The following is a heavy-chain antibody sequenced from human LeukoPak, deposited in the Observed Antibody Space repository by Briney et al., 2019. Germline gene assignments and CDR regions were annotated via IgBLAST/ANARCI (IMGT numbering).Heavy chain of an antibody. CDR2: IITAGDT. J-gene: IGHJ6*02. V-gene: IGHV3-13*04. CDR3: AKCVTYYYDISAPVYYYGMDV. D-gene: IGHD3-22*01. CDR1: GFTLSTYD. Sequence: GGSLRLSCAASGFTLSTYDMYWVRQATGKGLEWVSSIITAGDTYYRDSVRGRFTISRENAKNSLYLQMNSLRAEDTAVYYCAKCVTYYYDISAPVYYYGMDVWGQGTTVTVSS.